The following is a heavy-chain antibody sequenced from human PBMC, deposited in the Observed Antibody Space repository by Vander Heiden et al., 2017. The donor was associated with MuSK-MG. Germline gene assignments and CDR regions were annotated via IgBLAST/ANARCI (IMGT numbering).Heavy chain of an antibody. CDR3: AAASTQSGSYDVFDY. Sequence: QVQLVQSGAEVKKPGASVKISCKASGSTFTSYGISWVRPAPGQGLEWMGWISAYNGNTNDAQKLQGRVTMTTDTSTSTAYMELRSLRSDDTAVYYCAAASTQSGSYDVFDYWGQGTLVTVSS. J-gene: IGHJ4*02. D-gene: IGHD1-26*01. CDR2: ISAYNGNT. CDR1: GSTFTSYG. V-gene: IGHV1-18*01.